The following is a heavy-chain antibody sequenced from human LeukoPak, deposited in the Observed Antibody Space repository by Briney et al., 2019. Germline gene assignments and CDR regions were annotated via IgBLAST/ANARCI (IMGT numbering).Heavy chain of an antibody. CDR1: GGSISSSNG. CDR3: ARVHYDILNGLDWKFDP. D-gene: IGHD3-9*01. CDR2: IYHSGST. V-gene: IGHV4-4*02. J-gene: IGHJ5*02. Sequence: PSGTLSLTCAVSGGSISSSNGWSWVRQPPGKGLEWIGEIYHSGSTNYNPSLKSRVTISVDKSKNQFSLKLSSVTAADTAVYYCARVHYDILNGLDWKFDPWGQGALVTVSS.